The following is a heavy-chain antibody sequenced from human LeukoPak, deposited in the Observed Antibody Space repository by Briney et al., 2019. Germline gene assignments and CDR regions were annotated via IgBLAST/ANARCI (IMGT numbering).Heavy chain of an antibody. CDR3: AKDLMRDRWFGES. CDR1: GFTLSYYG. Sequence: GGSLRLSCAASGFTLSYYGFHWVRQAPGKGLEWVAFIRFDGNEKYYADSVKGRFTISKDTSRNTLYLQMNSLRAEDTAVYYCAKDLMRDRWFGESWGQGTLVTVSS. CDR2: IRFDGNEK. D-gene: IGHD3-10*01. J-gene: IGHJ5*02. V-gene: IGHV3-30*02.